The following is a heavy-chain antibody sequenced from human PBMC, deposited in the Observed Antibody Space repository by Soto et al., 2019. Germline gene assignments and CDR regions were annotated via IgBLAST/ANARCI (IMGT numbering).Heavy chain of an antibody. J-gene: IGHJ6*04. Sequence: SETLSLTCTVSGGSISSYYWSWIRQPPGKGLEWIGYIYYSGITNYNPSLKSRVTISVDTSKNQFSLKLSSVTAADTAVYYCARYKPTYYYGRDVGAKGTRSPVPS. CDR2: IYYSGIT. CDR3: ARYKPTYYYGRDV. V-gene: IGHV4-59*01. D-gene: IGHD1-20*01. CDR1: GGSISSYY.